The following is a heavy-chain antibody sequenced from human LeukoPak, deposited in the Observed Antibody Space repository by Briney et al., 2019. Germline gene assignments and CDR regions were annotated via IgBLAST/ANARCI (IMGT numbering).Heavy chain of an antibody. Sequence: SETLSLTCTVSGGSISSSSYYWGWIRQPPGKGLEWIGSIYYSGSTYYNPSLKSRVTISVDTSKNQFSLKLSSVTAADTAVYYCARGCSTTVTGQKILYYMDVWGKGTTVTVSS. D-gene: IGHD4-17*01. V-gene: IGHV4-39*07. CDR3: ARGCSTTVTGQKILYYMDV. J-gene: IGHJ6*03. CDR1: GGSISSSSYY. CDR2: IYYSGST.